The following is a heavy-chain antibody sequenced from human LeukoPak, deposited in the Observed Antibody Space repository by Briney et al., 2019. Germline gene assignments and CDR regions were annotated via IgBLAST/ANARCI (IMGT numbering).Heavy chain of an antibody. CDR1: GFTFRLHA. D-gene: IGHD3-10*01. CDR2: LSGSGTGT. J-gene: IGHJ4*02. V-gene: IGHV3-23*01. Sequence: GGSLRLSCAASGFTFRLHAMAWVRQAPGKGLELVSALSGSGTGTHYSDSVKGRFTISRENSKNTLNLQMNRLRAEDTAVYYCAKGVYQFYGSGSYTLDFWGQGTQVTVSS. CDR3: AKGVYQFYGSGSYTLDF.